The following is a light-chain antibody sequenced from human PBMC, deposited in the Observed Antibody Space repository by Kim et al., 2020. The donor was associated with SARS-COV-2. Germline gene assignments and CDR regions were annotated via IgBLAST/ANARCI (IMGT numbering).Light chain of an antibody. CDR1: SGSIDDNY. V-gene: IGLV6-57*03. CDR3: QSYNRDNVL. CDR2: EDD. Sequence: GKTVTISCTRHSGSIDDNYVQWYQQRPGGVPTAVIYEDDQRPSGVADRFSGSIDNSSNSASLTISGLRTEDEADYYCQSYNRDNVLFGGGTQLTVL. J-gene: IGLJ2*01.